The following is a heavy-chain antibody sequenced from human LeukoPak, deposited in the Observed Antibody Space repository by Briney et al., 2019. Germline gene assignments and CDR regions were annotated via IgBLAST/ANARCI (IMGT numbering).Heavy chain of an antibody. CDR3: ARVDSSGYYFDY. Sequence: ASVKVSCKASGYTFISYGISWVRQAPGQGLEWMGWISAYSGNTNYAQKLQGRVTMTTDTSTSTAYMELRSLRSDDTAVYYCARVDSSGYYFDYWGQGTLVTVSS. V-gene: IGHV1-18*01. D-gene: IGHD3-22*01. CDR1: GYTFISYG. J-gene: IGHJ4*02. CDR2: ISAYSGNT.